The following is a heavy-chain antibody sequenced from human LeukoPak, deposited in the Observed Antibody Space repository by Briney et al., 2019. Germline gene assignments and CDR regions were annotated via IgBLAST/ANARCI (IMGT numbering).Heavy chain of an antibody. CDR2: INPSGGST. D-gene: IGHD3-10*01. Sequence: ASVKVSCKASGYTFTGYYIHWVRQAPGQGLEWMGLINPSGGSTNYAQKFQGRVTMTRNTSTSTVYMELSSLRSEDTAVYYCARGPSIMVRGGQWYYYMDVWGKGTTVTISS. V-gene: IGHV1-46*01. CDR3: ARGPSIMVRGGQWYYYMDV. CDR1: GYTFTGYY. J-gene: IGHJ6*03.